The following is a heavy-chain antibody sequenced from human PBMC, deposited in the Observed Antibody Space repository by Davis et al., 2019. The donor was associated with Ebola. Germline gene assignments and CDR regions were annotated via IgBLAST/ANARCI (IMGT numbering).Heavy chain of an antibody. J-gene: IGHJ4*02. CDR2: ISGSGGST. CDR1: GFTFTSYA. D-gene: IGHD3-22*01. CDR3: ARVGGYYRTDLDY. Sequence: GESLKISCAASGFTFTSYAMSWVRQAPGKGLEWVSAISGSGGSTYYAHSVQGRFTISRDNSKNTLYLQMNSLRAEDTAVYYCARVGGYYRTDLDYWGQGTLVTVSS. V-gene: IGHV3-23*01.